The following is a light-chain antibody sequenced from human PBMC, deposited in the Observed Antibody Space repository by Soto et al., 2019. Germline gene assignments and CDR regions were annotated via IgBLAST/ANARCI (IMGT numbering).Light chain of an antibody. CDR2: KAS. V-gene: IGKV1-5*03. J-gene: IGKJ1*01. CDR3: QQYNSYGRT. CDR1: QSTCSW. Sequence: DIQMTQSPSTLSASVGDRVTITCRASQSTCSWLAWYQQKPGNAPKLLIYKASTLESGVPSRFSGSGSGTEFTLTISSLQPDDFAAYYCQQYNSYGRTFGQGTKVEIK.